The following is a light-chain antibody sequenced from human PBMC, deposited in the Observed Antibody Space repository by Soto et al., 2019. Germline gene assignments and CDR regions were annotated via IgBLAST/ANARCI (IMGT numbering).Light chain of an antibody. J-gene: IGLJ1*01. Sequence: QSALTQPASVSGSPGQSITISCTGSSSDVGGYDYVSWYQQYQGKAPKLMIYDVSNRPSGVSNRFSGSKSGNTASLTISGLQADDEADYYCSSFTSSTTRVFGTGTKLTVL. CDR2: DVS. V-gene: IGLV2-14*01. CDR1: SSDVGGYDY. CDR3: SSFTSSTTRV.